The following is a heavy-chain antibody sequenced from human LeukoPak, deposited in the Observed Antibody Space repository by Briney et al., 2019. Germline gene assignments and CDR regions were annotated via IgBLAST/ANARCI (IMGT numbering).Heavy chain of an antibody. Sequence: ASVKVSCKASGYTFTSYDINWVRQATGQGLEWMGWMNPNSGNTGYAQKFQGRVTMTKNTSISTAYMELSSLRSEDTAVYYCTRGEYSSGSYRVDPWGQGTLVTVSS. J-gene: IGHJ5*02. CDR2: MNPNSGNT. CDR1: GYTFTSYD. V-gene: IGHV1-8*01. D-gene: IGHD3-10*01. CDR3: TRGEYSSGSYRVDP.